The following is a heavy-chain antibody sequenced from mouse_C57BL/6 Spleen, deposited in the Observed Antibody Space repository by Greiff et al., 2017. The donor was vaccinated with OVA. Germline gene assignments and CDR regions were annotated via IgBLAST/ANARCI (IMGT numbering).Heavy chain of an antibody. V-gene: IGHV1-26*01. CDR1: GYTFTDYY. CDR2: INPNNGGT. Sequence: EVQLQQSGPELVKPGASVKISCKASGYTFTDYYMNWVKQSHGKSLEWIGDINPNNGGTSYNQKFKGKATLTVDKSSSTAYMELRSLTSEDSAVYYCARSGLHYYGSSYPFAYWGQGTLVTVSA. D-gene: IGHD1-1*01. CDR3: ARSGLHYYGSSYPFAY. J-gene: IGHJ3*01.